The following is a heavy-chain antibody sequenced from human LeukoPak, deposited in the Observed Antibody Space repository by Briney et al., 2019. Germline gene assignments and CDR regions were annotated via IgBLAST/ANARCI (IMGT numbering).Heavy chain of an antibody. V-gene: IGHV4-34*01. Sequence: PSETLSLTCAVYGGSFSGYYWSWIRQPPGKGLEWIGEINHSGSTNYNPSLKSRVTISVDTSKNQFSLKLSSVTAADTAVYYCVSSSSLGDFDYWGQGTLVTVPS. CDR1: GGSFSGYY. J-gene: IGHJ4*02. CDR2: INHSGST. CDR3: VSSSSLGDFDY. D-gene: IGHD6-6*01.